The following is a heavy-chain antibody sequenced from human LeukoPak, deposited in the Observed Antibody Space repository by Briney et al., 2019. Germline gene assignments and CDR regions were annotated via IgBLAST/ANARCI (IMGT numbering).Heavy chain of an antibody. CDR1: GGSFSGYY. V-gene: IGHV4-34*01. D-gene: IGHD2-2*01. Sequence: SETQSLTCAVYGGSFSGYYWSWIRQPPGKGLEWIGEINHSGSTNYNPSLKSRVTISVDTSKNQFSLKLSSVTAADTAVYYCARGNVVVPAAVYYYYYYGMDVWGQGTTVTVSS. CDR2: INHSGST. CDR3: ARGNVVVPAAVYYYYYYGMDV. J-gene: IGHJ6*02.